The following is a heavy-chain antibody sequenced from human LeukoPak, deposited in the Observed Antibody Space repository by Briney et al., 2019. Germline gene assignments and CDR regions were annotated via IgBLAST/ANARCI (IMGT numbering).Heavy chain of an antibody. CDR2: INTDGTVT. Sequence: PGGSLRLSCAASGFTISKNWMLCVRQAPGKGLESVSRINTDGTVTTYADSVKGRFTVSRDNADNTMFLQMNSVRDEDTAVYYCATKQWLAPPPDSWGQGTPVTVSS. V-gene: IGHV3-74*01. CDR3: ATKQWLAPPPDS. J-gene: IGHJ4*02. CDR1: GFTISKNW. D-gene: IGHD6-19*01.